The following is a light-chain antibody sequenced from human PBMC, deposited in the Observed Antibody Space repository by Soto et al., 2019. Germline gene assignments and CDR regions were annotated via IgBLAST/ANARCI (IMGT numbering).Light chain of an antibody. V-gene: IGKV4-1*01. CDR2: WAS. CDR3: QQYYNSPPT. Sequence: DIVITHSPDSLSVSLGDMATIIRKSSTSALYSSNNQNYLAWYQQKPGQPPKLLIYWASTREFGVPDRFSASGSGTDFTLTISSLQAEDVAVYYCQQYYNSPPTFGGGTKVDIK. CDR1: TSALYSSNNQNY. J-gene: IGKJ4*01.